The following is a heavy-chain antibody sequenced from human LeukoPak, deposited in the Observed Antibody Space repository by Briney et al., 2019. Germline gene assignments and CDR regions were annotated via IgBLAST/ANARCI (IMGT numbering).Heavy chain of an antibody. J-gene: IGHJ4*02. Sequence: PVASVKVSCKASGYTFTGYFMHWVRQAPGQGLEWMGWINPNSGGTNYAQKFQGRVTMTGDTSISTAYMDLSSLRSDDTAVYYCARDATVTIFTYDYWGQGTLVTVSS. CDR1: GYTFTGYF. V-gene: IGHV1-2*02. D-gene: IGHD4-17*01. CDR3: ARDATVTIFTYDY. CDR2: INPNSGGT.